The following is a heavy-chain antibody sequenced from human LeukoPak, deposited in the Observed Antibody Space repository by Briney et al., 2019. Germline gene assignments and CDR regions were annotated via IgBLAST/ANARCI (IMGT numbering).Heavy chain of an antibody. D-gene: IGHD7-27*01. CDR3: ARDGELGASLDY. V-gene: IGHV1-46*01. CDR1: GYTLTSYY. CDR2: INPSGGST. Sequence: ASVKVSCKASGYTLTSYYMHWVRQAPGQGLEWMGIINPSGGSTSYAQKFQGRVTMTRDTSTSTVYMELSSLRSEDTAVYYRARDGELGASLDYWGQGTLVTVSS. J-gene: IGHJ4*02.